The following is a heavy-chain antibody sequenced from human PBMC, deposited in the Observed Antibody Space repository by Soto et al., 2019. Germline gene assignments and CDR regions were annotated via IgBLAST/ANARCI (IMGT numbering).Heavy chain of an antibody. J-gene: IGHJ4*02. D-gene: IGHD3-10*01. CDR2: INWNGGST. CDR3: ARGYVASPHYYYGSGSYYNTFDY. V-gene: IGHV3-20*01. Sequence: EVQLVESGGGVVRPGGSLRLSCAASGFTFDDYGMSWVRQAPGKGLEWVSGINWNGGSTGYADSVKGRFTISRDNAKNSLYLQMNSLGAEDTALYHCARGYVASPHYYYGSGSYYNTFDYWGQGTLVTVSS. CDR1: GFTFDDYG.